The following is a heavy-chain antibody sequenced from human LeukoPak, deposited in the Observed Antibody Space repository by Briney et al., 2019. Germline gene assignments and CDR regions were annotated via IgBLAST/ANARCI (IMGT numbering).Heavy chain of an antibody. J-gene: IGHJ6*03. V-gene: IGHV1-69*13. CDR2: IIPIFGTA. CDR3: ARETVTAPNYYYYMDV. D-gene: IGHD4-11*01. Sequence: SVKVSCKASGGTFSSYAISWVRQAPGQGLEWMGGIIPIFGTANYAQKFQGRVTITADESTSTAYMELSSLRSEDTAVYYCARETVTAPNYYYYMDVWGKGTTVTVSS. CDR1: GGTFSSYA.